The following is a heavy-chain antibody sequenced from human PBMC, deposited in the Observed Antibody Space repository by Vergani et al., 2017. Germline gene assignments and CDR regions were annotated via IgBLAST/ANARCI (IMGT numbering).Heavy chain of an antibody. D-gene: IGHD6-6*01. CDR1: GFTFDDYA. J-gene: IGHJ4*02. CDR2: ISWNSGSI. CDR3: AREGEGSSSEFDY. V-gene: IGHV3-9*01. Sequence: VQLVESGGGLVKPGGSLRLSCAASGFTFDDYAMHWVRQAPGKGLEWVSGISWNSGSIGYADSVKGRFTISRDNAKNSLYLQMNSLRAEDTALYHCAREGEGSSSEFDYWGQGTLVTVSS.